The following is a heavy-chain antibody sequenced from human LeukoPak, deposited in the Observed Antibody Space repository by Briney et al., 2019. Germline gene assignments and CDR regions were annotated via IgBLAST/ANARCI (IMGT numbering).Heavy chain of an antibody. CDR1: GGTFSSYA. J-gene: IGHJ4*02. CDR3: ARGAITGTGY. D-gene: IGHD1-20*01. CDR2: IIPILGIA. V-gene: IGHV1-69*04. Sequence: SVKVSCKASGGTFSSYAISWVRPAPGQGLEWMGRIIPILGIANYAQKFQGRVTITADKSTSTAYMELSSLRSEDTAVYYCARGAITGTGYWGQGTLVTVSS.